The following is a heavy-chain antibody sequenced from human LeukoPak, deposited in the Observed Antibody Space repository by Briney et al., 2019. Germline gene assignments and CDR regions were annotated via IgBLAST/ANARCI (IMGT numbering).Heavy chain of an antibody. D-gene: IGHD2-21*01. V-gene: IGHV3-21*01. CDR1: GFTFSTYT. Sequence: AGGSLRLSCAASGFTFSTYTMNWVRQAPGKGLEWVSSITSSSSGIYYADSVKGRFTISRDNAKNSLYLRLNSLRAEDTAVYFCARSIPYWYFDLWGRGTLVTVSS. CDR2: ITSSSSGI. CDR3: ARSIPYWYFDL. J-gene: IGHJ2*01.